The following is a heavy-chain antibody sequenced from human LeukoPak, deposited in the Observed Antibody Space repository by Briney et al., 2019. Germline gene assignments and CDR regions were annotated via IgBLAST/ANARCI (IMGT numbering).Heavy chain of an antibody. J-gene: IGHJ4*02. D-gene: IGHD4-11*01. CDR3: ARDGAYRSFDY. CDR1: GFTFTNSW. CDR2: IKPDGGET. Sequence: GGSLRLSCGAFGFTFTNSWMAWVRQAPGKGLEWVATIKPDGGETNYVDSVKGRLTISRDNAKNSLFLQMNSLRGKDPAVYFCARDGAYRSFDYWGQGTLVAVSS. V-gene: IGHV3-7*01.